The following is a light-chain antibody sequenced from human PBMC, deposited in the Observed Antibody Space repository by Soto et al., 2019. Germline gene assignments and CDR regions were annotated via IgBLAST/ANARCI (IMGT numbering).Light chain of an antibody. CDR1: SSHHDAGYE. V-gene: IGLV1-40*01. CDR2: ANG. Sequence: SSSHHDAGYEVHWHQHLPGTAPKPLIFANGTRPSGVPDRFSGSKSGTSASLAITGLQAEDEADYYCAARDDSLTAHAFGVGT. CDR3: AARDDSLTAHA. J-gene: IGLJ1*01.